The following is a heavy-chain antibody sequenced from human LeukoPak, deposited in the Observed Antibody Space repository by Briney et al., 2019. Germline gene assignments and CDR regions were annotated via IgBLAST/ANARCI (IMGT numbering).Heavy chain of an antibody. D-gene: IGHD5-18*01. CDR1: GYTYTNYG. CDR2: ISPYNGNT. J-gene: IGHJ4*02. CDR3: AREGYAGVAVD. Sequence: ASVKVSCKASGYTYTNYGISWVRQAPGQGLEWMGWISPYNGNTHYAQKFQGRVTMTTDTSTSTAYMELRSLRSDDTAVYYCAREGYAGVAVDWGQGTLVTVSS. V-gene: IGHV1-18*01.